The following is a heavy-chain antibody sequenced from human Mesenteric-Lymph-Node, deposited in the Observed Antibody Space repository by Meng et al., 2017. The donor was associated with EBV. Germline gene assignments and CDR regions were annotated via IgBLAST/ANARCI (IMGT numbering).Heavy chain of an antibody. Sequence: QVLLIESGGGGVQPGRSLRLACAASGFTFSNNCMHWVRQAPGKGLVWVTAISYDGNRKYYADSVKGRFTISRDNSKNTVYLEMNSLRTEDRAVDYCARDVLEFGIAAVKDYWGQGTLVTVSS. CDR3: ARDVLEFGIAAVKDY. V-gene: IGHV3-30*03. D-gene: IGHD6-13*01. CDR2: ISYDGNRK. J-gene: IGHJ4*02. CDR1: GFTFSNNC.